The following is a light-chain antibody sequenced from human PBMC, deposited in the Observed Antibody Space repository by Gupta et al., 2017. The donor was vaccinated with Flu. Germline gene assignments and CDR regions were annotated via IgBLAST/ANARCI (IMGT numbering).Light chain of an antibody. CDR1: SSNMGTDY. CDR2: KNS. V-gene: IGLV1-47*01. J-gene: IGLJ1*01. CDR3: AAWDDTLSGYV. Sequence: RVTISCSGSSSNMGTDYVSWHHHLPGTAPKLLIYKNSQRPSGVPDRFSGSKSGTSASLAISGLRAEDEADYYCAAWDDTLSGYVFGTGTKVTVL.